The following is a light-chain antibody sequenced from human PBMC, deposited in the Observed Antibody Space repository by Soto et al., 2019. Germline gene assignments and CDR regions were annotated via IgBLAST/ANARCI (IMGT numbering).Light chain of an antibody. V-gene: IGLV1-51*01. Sequence: QSVLAQPPSISAAPGQKVTISCSGSSSNIGGNYVSWYKHVPRTAPKLLIYDNYKRASGSPDRFSASKSGTSATLGITGLQTGDEADYYCGTWDSSLDPVVFGGGTKLTVL. CDR1: SSNIGGNY. CDR2: DNY. J-gene: IGLJ2*01. CDR3: GTWDSSLDPVV.